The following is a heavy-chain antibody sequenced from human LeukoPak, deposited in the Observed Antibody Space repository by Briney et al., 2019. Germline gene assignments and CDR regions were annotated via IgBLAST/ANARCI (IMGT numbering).Heavy chain of an antibody. CDR2: INHSGST. Sequence: SSETLSLTCTVSTGSISRGDYYWSWIRQPPGKGLEWIGEINHSGSTNYNPSLKSRVTISVDTSKNQFSLKLSSVTAADTAVYYCARAVPTRNYFDYWGQGTLVTVSS. D-gene: IGHD1-1*01. CDR3: ARAVPTRNYFDY. J-gene: IGHJ4*02. CDR1: TGSISRGDYY. V-gene: IGHV4-34*01.